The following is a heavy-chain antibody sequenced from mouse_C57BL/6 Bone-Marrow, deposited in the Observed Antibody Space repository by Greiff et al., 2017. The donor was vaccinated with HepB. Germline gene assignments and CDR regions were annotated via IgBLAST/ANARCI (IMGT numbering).Heavy chain of an antibody. CDR2: ISNLAYSI. V-gene: IGHV5-15*01. D-gene: IGHD2-14*01. CDR1: GFTFSDYG. Sequence: EVKLVDSGGGLVQPGGSLKLSCAASGFTFSDYGMAWVRQAPRKGPEWVAFISNLAYSIYYADTVTGRFTISRENAKNTLYLEMSSLRSEDTAMYYCARQGYGWYFDVWGTGTTVTVSS. J-gene: IGHJ1*03. CDR3: ARQGYGWYFDV.